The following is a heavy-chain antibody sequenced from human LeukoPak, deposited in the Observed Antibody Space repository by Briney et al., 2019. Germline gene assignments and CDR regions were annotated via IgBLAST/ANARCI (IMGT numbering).Heavy chain of an antibody. J-gene: IGHJ6*03. CDR2: INPNSGGT. CDR1: GYTFTSYD. V-gene: IGHV1-2*02. D-gene: IGHD6-19*01. CDR3: AGSIAVDYNYYYMDV. Sequence: ASVKVSCKASGYTFTSYDINWVRQATGQGLEWMGWINPNSGGTNYAQKFQGRVTMTRDTSISTAYMELSRLRSDDTAVYYCAGSIAVDYNYYYMDVWGKGTTVTVSS.